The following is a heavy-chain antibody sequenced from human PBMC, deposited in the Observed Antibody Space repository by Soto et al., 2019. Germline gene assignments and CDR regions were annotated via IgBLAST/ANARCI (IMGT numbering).Heavy chain of an antibody. J-gene: IGHJ6*02. D-gene: IGHD2-2*01. CDR2: IIPIFGTA. Sequence: WASVKVSCKASGGTFSSYAISWVRQAPGQGLEWMGGIIPIFGTANYAQKFQGRVTITADESTSTAYMELSSLRSEDTAVYYCARGGCSSTSCYHYYYYYGMDVWGQGTTVTVSS. V-gene: IGHV1-69*13. CDR1: GGTFSSYA. CDR3: ARGGCSSTSCYHYYYYYGMDV.